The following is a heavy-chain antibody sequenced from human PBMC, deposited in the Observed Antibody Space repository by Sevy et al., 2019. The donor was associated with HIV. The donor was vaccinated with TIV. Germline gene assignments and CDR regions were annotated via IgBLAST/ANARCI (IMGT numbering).Heavy chain of an antibody. CDR3: AREGSSWSGSYGMDV. CDR1: GGSISSYY. D-gene: IGHD6-13*01. V-gene: IGHV4-59*13. Sequence: SETLSLTCTVSGGSISSYYWSWIRQPPGKGLEWIGYIYYSGSTNCNPSLKSRVTISVDTSKNQFSLKLSSVTAADTAVYHCAREGSSWSGSYGMDVWGQGTTVTVSS. J-gene: IGHJ6*02. CDR2: IYYSGST.